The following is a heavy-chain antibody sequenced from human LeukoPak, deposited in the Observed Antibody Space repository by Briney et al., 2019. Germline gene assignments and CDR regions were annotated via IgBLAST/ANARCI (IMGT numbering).Heavy chain of an antibody. Sequence: SCKASGYTFTSYYMHWVRQAPGKGLEWVAVISYDGSNKYYADSVKGRFTISRDNSKNTLYLQMNSLRAEDTAVYYCAKGAAGPDYWGQGTLVTVSS. J-gene: IGHJ4*02. CDR1: GYTFTSYY. D-gene: IGHD6-13*01. V-gene: IGHV3-30*18. CDR3: AKGAAGPDY. CDR2: ISYDGSNK.